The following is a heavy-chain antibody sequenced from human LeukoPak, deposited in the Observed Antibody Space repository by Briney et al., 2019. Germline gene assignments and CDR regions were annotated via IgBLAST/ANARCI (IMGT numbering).Heavy chain of an antibody. Sequence: GGSLRLSCAASGFSFSTYGIHWVRQAPSKGLEWVAFIQYDGSNKYYADSVKGRFTISRDNSKNTLYLQMNSLRAEDTAVYYCAKVTYDSSGYFDYWGQGTLVTVSS. CDR1: GFSFSTYG. D-gene: IGHD3-22*01. J-gene: IGHJ4*02. CDR2: IQYDGSNK. V-gene: IGHV3-30*02. CDR3: AKVTYDSSGYFDY.